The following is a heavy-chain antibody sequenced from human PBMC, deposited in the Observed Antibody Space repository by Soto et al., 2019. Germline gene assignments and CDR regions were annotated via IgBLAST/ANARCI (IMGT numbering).Heavy chain of an antibody. V-gene: IGHV4-39*01. Sequence: SETLSLTCAVSGGSVSSGSYYWGWIRQPPGKGLECIGTIYYSGSTYYNPSLKSRVTISVDTSKNQFSLRLSSVTAADTAVYYCARGGYDYWGQGTLVTVSS. D-gene: IGHD1-26*01. CDR2: IYYSGST. CDR1: GGSVSSGSYY. J-gene: IGHJ4*02. CDR3: ARGGYDY.